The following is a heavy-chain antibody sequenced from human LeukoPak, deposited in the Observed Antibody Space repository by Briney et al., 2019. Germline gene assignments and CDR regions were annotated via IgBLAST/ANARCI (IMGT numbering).Heavy chain of an antibody. V-gene: IGHV1-2*02. CDR1: GYTFTGYY. D-gene: IGHD3-3*01. Sequence: ASVKVSCKASGYTFTGYYMHWVRQAPGQGLEWMGWINPNSGGTNYAQKFQGRVTMTRDTSISTAYMELSRLRSDDTAVYYCARATSSKFRFFPFDYCGQGALVTVSS. CDR2: INPNSGGT. CDR3: ARATSSKFRFFPFDY. J-gene: IGHJ4*02.